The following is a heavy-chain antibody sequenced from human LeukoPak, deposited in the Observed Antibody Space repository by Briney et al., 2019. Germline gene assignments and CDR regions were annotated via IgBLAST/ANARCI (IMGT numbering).Heavy chain of an antibody. D-gene: IGHD5-18*01. CDR3: ARTGPDTAMARPDY. V-gene: IGHV4-4*02. CDR1: GGSISGSNW. J-gene: IGHJ4*02. Sequence: PSGTLSLTCAVSGGSISGSNWWSWVRQPPGKGLEWIGEIYHSGSTNYNPSLKSRVTISVDKSKNQFSLKLSSVTAADTAVYYCARTGPDTAMARPDYWGQGTLVTVSS. CDR2: IYHSGST.